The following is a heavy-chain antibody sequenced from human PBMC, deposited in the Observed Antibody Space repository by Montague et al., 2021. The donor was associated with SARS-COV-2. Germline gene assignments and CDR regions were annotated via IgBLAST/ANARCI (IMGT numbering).Heavy chain of an antibody. D-gene: IGHD4-17*01. V-gene: IGHV2-70*01. CDR2: IDWDXDQ. J-gene: IGHJ4*02. Sequence: PALVKPTQTLTLTCTFSGFSLNTSGMCVSWIRQPPGKALEWLALIDWDXDQYYSTPLRTRLTISKDTSKNQVVLTMTNMDPIDTATYYCARSYGDYRDSYFDYWGQGTLVTGSS. CDR1: GFSLNTSGMC. CDR3: ARSYGDYRDSYFDY.